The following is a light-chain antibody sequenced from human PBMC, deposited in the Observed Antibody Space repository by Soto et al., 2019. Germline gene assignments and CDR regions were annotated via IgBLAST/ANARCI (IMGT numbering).Light chain of an antibody. V-gene: IGKV1-8*01. Sequence: AIRVTQSPSSLSASTGDRVTITCRASQGISSYLAWYQQKPGKAPKLLIYAASTLQSGVPSRFSGSGSGTDFTLTISSLQPEDFATYFCQQLHGYPITFGQGTRLEIK. J-gene: IGKJ5*01. CDR2: AAS. CDR3: QQLHGYPIT. CDR1: QGISSY.